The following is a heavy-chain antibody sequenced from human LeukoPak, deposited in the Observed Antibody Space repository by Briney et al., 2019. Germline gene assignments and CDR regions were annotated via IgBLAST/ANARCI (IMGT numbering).Heavy chain of an antibody. CDR2: IYYSGNT. Sequence: SETLSLTCTVSGVSISSSNSYWGWIRQPPGKGLEWIGSIYYSGNTYYNASLKSQVSISIDTSKNQSSLKLTSVTAADTAVYYCARQTGSGLFILPGGRGTLVTVSS. CDR3: ARQTGSGLFILP. D-gene: IGHD3/OR15-3a*01. V-gene: IGHV4-39*01. CDR1: GVSISSSNSY. J-gene: IGHJ4*02.